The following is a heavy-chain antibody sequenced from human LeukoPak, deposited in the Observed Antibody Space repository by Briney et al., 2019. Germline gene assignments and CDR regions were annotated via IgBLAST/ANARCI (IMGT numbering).Heavy chain of an antibody. CDR2: ISGSGGST. CDR3: AKDHDYGDYEDWFDP. J-gene: IGHJ5*02. CDR1: GFTFSNYA. Sequence: GGSLRLSCAASGFTFSNYAMSWVRQAPGKGLEWVSAISGSGGSTYYADSVKGRFTISRDNSKNTLYLQMNSLRAEDTAVYYCAKDHDYGDYEDWFDPWGQGTLVTVSS. V-gene: IGHV3-23*01. D-gene: IGHD4-17*01.